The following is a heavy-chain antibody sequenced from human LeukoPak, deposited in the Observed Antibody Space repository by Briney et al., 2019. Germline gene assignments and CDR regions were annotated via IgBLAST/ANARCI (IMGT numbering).Heavy chain of an antibody. CDR3: ARERTTIVSGTTIGAY. D-gene: IGHD2/OR15-2a*01. CDR2: ITGGGDTI. Sequence: GGSLRLSCSASGFTFSSYEMNWVRQAPGKGLEWISYITGGGDTIYYADSVKGRFTISRDNAKNSLFLQMNSLTADDTAVYYCARERTTIVSGTTIGAYWGQGTLVSVSS. CDR1: GFTFSSYE. J-gene: IGHJ4*02. V-gene: IGHV3-48*03.